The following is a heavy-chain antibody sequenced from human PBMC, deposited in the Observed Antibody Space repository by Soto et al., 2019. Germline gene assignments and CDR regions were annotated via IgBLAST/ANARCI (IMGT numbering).Heavy chain of an antibody. CDR1: GGSFSGYY. J-gene: IGHJ4*02. CDR3: ARENYYDSSGIDY. D-gene: IGHD3-22*01. Sequence: SETLSLTCAVDGGSFSGYYWSWIRQPPGKGLEWIGEINHSGSTNYNPSLKSRVTISVDTSKNQFSLKLSSVTAADTAVYYCARENYYDSSGIDYWGQGTLVTVSS. CDR2: INHSGST. V-gene: IGHV4-34*01.